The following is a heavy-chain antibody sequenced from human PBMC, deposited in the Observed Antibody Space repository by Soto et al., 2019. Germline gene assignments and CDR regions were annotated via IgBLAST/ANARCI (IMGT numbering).Heavy chain of an antibody. CDR2: IYKSATT. CDR3: ARGRYCLTGRCFPNWYDS. J-gene: IGHJ5*01. V-gene: IGHV4-30-4*01. Sequence: SETLSLTCSVSGDSISTVDYFWAWIRQPPGQALEYIGYIYKSATTYYNPSFEGRVAISLDTSKSHFSLNVTSVTAADTAVYFCARGRYCLTGRCFPNWYDSWGQGTLVTVSS. D-gene: IGHD2-15*01. CDR1: GDSISTVDYF.